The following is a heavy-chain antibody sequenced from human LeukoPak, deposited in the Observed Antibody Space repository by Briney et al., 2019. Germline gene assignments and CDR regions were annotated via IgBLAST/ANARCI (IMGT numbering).Heavy chain of an antibody. J-gene: IGHJ4*02. V-gene: IGHV4-59*01. Sequence: SETLSLTCTVCGGSISSYYWRWLRQPPGKGLEWIGYIYYSESTNHNPPLKSRVTISVDTSRHQFSLKLSSVTAADTAVYYCAREYSGSYNYWGQGTLVTVSS. D-gene: IGHD1-26*01. CDR2: IYYSEST. CDR3: AREYSGSYNY. CDR1: GGSISSYY.